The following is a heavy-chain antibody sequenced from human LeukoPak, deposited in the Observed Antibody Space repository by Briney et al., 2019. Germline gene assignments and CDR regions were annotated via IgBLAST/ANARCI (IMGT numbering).Heavy chain of an antibody. J-gene: IGHJ4*02. CDR1: GGSFSGYY. D-gene: IGHD2-2*01. V-gene: IGHV4-34*01. CDR2: INHSGST. CDR3: ARGLKGSSTSCYGY. Sequence: PSETLSLTCAVYGGSFSGYYWSWIRQPPGKGLEWIGEINHSGSTNYNPSLKSRVTISVGTSKNQFSLKLSSVTAADTAVYYCARGLKGSSTSCYGYWGQGTLVTVSS.